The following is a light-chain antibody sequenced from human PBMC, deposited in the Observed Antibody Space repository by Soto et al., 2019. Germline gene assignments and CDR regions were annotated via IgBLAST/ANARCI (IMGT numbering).Light chain of an antibody. CDR2: LGS. CDR3: MQALQTPTT. CDR1: QSLLHSNGYNY. Sequence: DLVMTQSPLSLPVTPGEPASMSCRSSQSLLHSNGYNYLDWYLQKPGQSPQLLIYLGSDRASGVPERFSASGSGTEFTLKISRVEAEDVGVYYCMQALQTPTTFGQGTKVEIK. V-gene: IGKV2-28*01. J-gene: IGKJ1*01.